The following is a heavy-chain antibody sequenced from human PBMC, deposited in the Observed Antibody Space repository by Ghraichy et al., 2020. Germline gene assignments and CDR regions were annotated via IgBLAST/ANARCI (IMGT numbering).Heavy chain of an antibody. CDR3: ARDMVRSGWEPNEYFQH. J-gene: IGHJ1*01. D-gene: IGHD6-19*01. CDR1: GYTFTSYY. Sequence: ASVKVSCKASGYTFTSYYMHWVRQAPGQGLEWMGIINPSGGSTSYAQKFQGRVTMTRDTSTSTVYMELSSLRSEDTAVYYCARDMVRSGWEPNEYFQHWGQGTLVTVSS. V-gene: IGHV1-46*01. CDR2: INPSGGST.